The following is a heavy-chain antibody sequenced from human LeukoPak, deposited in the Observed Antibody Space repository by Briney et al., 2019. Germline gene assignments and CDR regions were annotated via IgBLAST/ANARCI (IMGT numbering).Heavy chain of an antibody. J-gene: IGHJ3*01. CDR3: ASETNTGSWHRDAFDF. CDR1: GFTFNSYG. D-gene: IGHD6-13*01. V-gene: IGHV3-33*08. Sequence: QPGRSLRLSCAASGFTFNSYGMHWVRQAPGKGLEWVAFIRYDGGNKYYADSVKGRFTISRDNSKTTLYLQMNSLRAEDTAMYYCASETNTGSWHRDAFDFWGQGTMVTVSS. CDR2: IRYDGGNK.